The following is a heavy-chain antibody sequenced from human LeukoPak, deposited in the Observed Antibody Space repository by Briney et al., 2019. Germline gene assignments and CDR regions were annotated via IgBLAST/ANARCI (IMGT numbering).Heavy chain of an antibody. D-gene: IGHD2-21*02. CDR1: GSTFTSYG. V-gene: IGHV1-18*01. J-gene: IGHJ3*02. CDR2: ISAYNGNT. Sequence: ASVKVSCKASGSTFTSYGISWVRQAPGQGLEWMGWISAYNGNTNYAQKLKGRVTITTDTSTSTPYMELCSLRSDDTAVYYCARDQGYCGGDCRDAFDIWGQGTMVTVSS. CDR3: ARDQGYCGGDCRDAFDI.